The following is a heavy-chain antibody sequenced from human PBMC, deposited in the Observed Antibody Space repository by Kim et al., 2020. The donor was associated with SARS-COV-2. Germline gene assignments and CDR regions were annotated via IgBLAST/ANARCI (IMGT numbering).Heavy chain of an antibody. J-gene: IGHJ1*01. CDR3: ATAGYSSSWRGFQH. D-gene: IGHD6-13*01. CDR2: ITYDGSNK. CDR1: GFTFSSYA. Sequence: GGSLRLSCAASGFTFSSYAMHWVRQAPGKGLEWVAVITYDGSNKYYADSVKGRFTISRDNSKNTLYLQMNSLRAEDTAVYYCATAGYSSSWRGFQHWGQGTLVTVSS. V-gene: IGHV3-30*04.